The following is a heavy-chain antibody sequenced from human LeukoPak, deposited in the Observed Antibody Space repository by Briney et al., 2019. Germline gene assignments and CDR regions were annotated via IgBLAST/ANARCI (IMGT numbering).Heavy chain of an antibody. CDR3: AKVGRSGGSCYPYYYGMDV. V-gene: IGHV3-23*01. CDR1: GFTFSSYA. Sequence: PGGSLRLSCAASGFTFSSYAMSWVRQAPGKGLEWVSAISGSGGSTYYADSVKGRFTISRDNSKNTLYLQMNSLRAEDTAVYYCAKVGRSGGSCYPYYYGMDVWGQGTTVTVSS. J-gene: IGHJ6*02. D-gene: IGHD2-15*01. CDR2: ISGSGGST.